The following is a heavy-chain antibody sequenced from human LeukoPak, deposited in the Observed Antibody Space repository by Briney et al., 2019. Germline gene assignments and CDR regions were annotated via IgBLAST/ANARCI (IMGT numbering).Heavy chain of an antibody. Sequence: GGSLRLSCAVSGITLNNYGMTWVRQAPGKGLEWVAGISDSGGSTKYADSVKGRFTISRDNPKNTLYLQMNSLRAEDAAVYFCAKRGVVIRVILVGFHKEAYYFESWGQGALVTVSS. V-gene: IGHV3-23*01. CDR1: GITLNNYG. D-gene: IGHD3/OR15-3a*01. CDR3: AKRGVVIRVILVGFHKEAYYFES. J-gene: IGHJ4*02. CDR2: ISDSGGST.